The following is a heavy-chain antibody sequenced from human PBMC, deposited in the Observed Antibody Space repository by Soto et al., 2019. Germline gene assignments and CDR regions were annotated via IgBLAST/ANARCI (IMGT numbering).Heavy chain of an antibody. CDR1: GASISTYY. CDR3: AGMRSRWSIGY. CDR2: IYYSGTT. Sequence: QVQLQESGPGLVKPSETLSLICTVSGASISTYYWSWIRQPPGKGLEWIAYIYYSGTTHYNPSLQSRVTVSVDTSKNQFSLNLSSVTAADTAVYYCAGMRSRWSIGYWGQGTLVTVSS. D-gene: IGHD6-13*01. J-gene: IGHJ4*02. V-gene: IGHV4-59*08.